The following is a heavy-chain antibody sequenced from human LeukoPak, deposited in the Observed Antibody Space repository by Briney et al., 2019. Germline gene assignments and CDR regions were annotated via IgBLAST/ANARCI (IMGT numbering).Heavy chain of an antibody. CDR2: TWYDGSYK. CDR1: GFTFSTYG. CDR3: ARQFDGSHPNAFDI. V-gene: IGHV3-33*01. Sequence: GGSLRLSCAASGFTFSTYGMHWVRQAPGKRLEWVAVTWYDGSYKYYGDSVKGRFTISRDNSKNTLYLQMASLRAEDMAVYYCARQFDGSHPNAFDIWGQGTMVTVSS. J-gene: IGHJ3*02. D-gene: IGHD1-26*01.